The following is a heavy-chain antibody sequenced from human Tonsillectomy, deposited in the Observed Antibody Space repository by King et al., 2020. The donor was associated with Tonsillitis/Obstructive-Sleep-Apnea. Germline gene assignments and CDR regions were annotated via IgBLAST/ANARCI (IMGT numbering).Heavy chain of an antibody. J-gene: IGHJ6*02. CDR1: GFTFSSYA. CDR3: ARGLLFLEWFRVSYGMDV. Sequence: DVQLVESGGGLVQPGGSLRLSCAASGFTFSSYAMHWVRQAPGKGLEYVSAISSNGGSTYYANSVKGRFTISRDNSKNTLYLQMGSLRAEDIAVYYCARGLLFLEWFRVSYGMDVWGQGTTVTVSS. CDR2: ISSNGGST. V-gene: IGHV3-64*01. D-gene: IGHD3-3*01.